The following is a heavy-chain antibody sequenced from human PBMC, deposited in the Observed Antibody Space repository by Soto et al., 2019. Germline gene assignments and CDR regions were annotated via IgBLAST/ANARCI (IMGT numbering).Heavy chain of an antibody. CDR1: GFTFSSYA. CDR3: ARDRLRYNWNDFPYYYYGMDV. D-gene: IGHD1-1*01. CDR2: ISYDGSNK. J-gene: IGHJ6*02. V-gene: IGHV3-30-3*01. Sequence: QVQLVESGGGVVQPGRSLRLSCAASGFTFSSYAMHWVRQAPGKGLEWVAVISYDGSNKYYADSVKGRFTISRDNPXNXLXRKXNSLRAEDTAVYYCARDRLRYNWNDFPYYYYGMDVWGQGTTVTVSS.